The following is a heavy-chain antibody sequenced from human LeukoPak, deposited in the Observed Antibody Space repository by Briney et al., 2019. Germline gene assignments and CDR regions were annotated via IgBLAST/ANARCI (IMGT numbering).Heavy chain of an antibody. Sequence: GGSLRLSYAASGFTFSSYAMSWVRQAPGKGLEWVSGISDSGDITYYADSVKGRFPISIDNSKNTLYVQMNSLRVEDTAVYFCAKDRRGGSYYAATLDIWGPGTMVTVSS. D-gene: IGHD1-26*01. CDR1: GFTFSSYA. V-gene: IGHV3-23*01. CDR2: ISDSGDIT. CDR3: AKDRRGGSYYAATLDI. J-gene: IGHJ3*02.